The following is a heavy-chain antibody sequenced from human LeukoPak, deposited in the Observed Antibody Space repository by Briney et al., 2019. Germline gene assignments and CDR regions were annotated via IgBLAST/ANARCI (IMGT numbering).Heavy chain of an antibody. D-gene: IGHD3-3*01. Sequence: GASVKVSCKASGYTFSGHYLHWVRQAPGQGLEWMGWISAYNGNTNYAQKLQGRVTMTTDTSTSTAYMELRSLRSDDTAVYYCARGPPPALEWLFIQEYYYYYGMDVWGQGTTVTVSS. CDR1: GYTFSGHY. CDR2: ISAYNGNT. V-gene: IGHV1-18*04. J-gene: IGHJ6*02. CDR3: ARGPPPALEWLFIQEYYYYYGMDV.